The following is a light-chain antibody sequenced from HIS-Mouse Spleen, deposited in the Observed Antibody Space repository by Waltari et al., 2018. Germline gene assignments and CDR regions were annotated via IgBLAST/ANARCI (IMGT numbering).Light chain of an antibody. J-gene: IGLJ3*02. CDR2: RNN. CDR1: SPNLGSNY. Sequence: QSVLTQPPSASGTPGQRVTIPCSGSSPNLGSNYVYWYQQLPGPAPKLLIYRNNQRPSGVPDRFSGSKSGTSASLAISGLRSEDEADYYCAAWDDSLSGPVFGGGTKLTVL. V-gene: IGLV1-47*01. CDR3: AAWDDSLSGPV.